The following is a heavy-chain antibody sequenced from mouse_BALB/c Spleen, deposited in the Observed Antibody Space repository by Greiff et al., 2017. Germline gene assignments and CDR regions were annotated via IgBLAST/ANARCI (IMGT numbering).Heavy chain of an antibody. CDR3: ARDRAYYGSSHWYFDV. CDR2: IWAGGST. J-gene: IGHJ1*01. CDR1: GFSLTSYG. V-gene: IGHV2-9*02. D-gene: IGHD1-1*01. Sequence: QVQLKESGPGLVAPSQSLSITCTVSGFSLTSYGVHWVRQPPGKGLEWLGVIWAGGSTNYNSTLMSRLSISKDNSKSQVFLKMNSLQTDDTAMYYCARDRAYYGSSHWYFDVWGAGTTVTVSS.